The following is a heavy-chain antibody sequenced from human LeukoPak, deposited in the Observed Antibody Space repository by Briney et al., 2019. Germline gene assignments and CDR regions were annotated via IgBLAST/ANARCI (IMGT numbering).Heavy chain of an antibody. V-gene: IGHV3-21*01. CDR1: GFTFSSYA. D-gene: IGHD5-12*01. J-gene: IGHJ4*02. Sequence: KPGGSLRLSCAASGFTFSSYAMKWVRQAPGKGLEWVSSISSSSSYIYYADSVKGRFTISRDNAKNSLYLQMNSLRAEDTAVYYCARVAGGYVSVLDYWGQGTLVTVSS. CDR3: ARVAGGYVSVLDY. CDR2: ISSSSSYI.